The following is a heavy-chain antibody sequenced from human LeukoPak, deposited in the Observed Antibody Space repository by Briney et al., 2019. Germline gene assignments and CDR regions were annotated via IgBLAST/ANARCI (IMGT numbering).Heavy chain of an antibody. CDR2: ISSSSSYI. Sequence: PGGSLRLSCAASGFTFSSYSMNWVRQAPGKGLEWVSSISSSSSYIYYADSVKGRFTISRDNAKNSLYLQMNSLRAEDTAVYYCARDRDDFWSGYYTPGYYYMDVWGKGTTVTVSS. J-gene: IGHJ6*03. V-gene: IGHV3-21*01. D-gene: IGHD3-3*01. CDR3: ARDRDDFWSGYYTPGYYYMDV. CDR1: GFTFSSYS.